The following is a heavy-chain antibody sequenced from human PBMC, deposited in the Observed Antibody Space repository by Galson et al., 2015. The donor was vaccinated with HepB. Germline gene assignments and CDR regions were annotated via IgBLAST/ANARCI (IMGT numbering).Heavy chain of an antibody. V-gene: IGHV4-61*03. J-gene: IGHJ4*02. Sequence: ETLSLTCTVSGGSVSSGSYYWSWIRQPPGKGLEWIGYIYYSGSTNYSPSLKSRVTMSIDTSKNHFSLKLSSVSAADTAVYYCARGYHGERDYWGQGTLVAVSS. D-gene: IGHD4-17*01. CDR3: ARGYHGERDY. CDR1: GGSVSSGSYY. CDR2: IYYSGST.